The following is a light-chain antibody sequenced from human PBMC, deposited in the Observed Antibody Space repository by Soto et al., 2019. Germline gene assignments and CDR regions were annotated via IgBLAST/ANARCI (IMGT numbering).Light chain of an antibody. CDR1: QSIGRD. CDR3: QQYNNWPRT. J-gene: IGKJ1*01. CDR2: GAS. V-gene: IGKV3-15*01. Sequence: EIVKTQSPGTLSVSPGEGATLSCWASQSIGRDVAWYQQRPGQAPRLLIYGASTRAPGIPARFSGSGSGTDFTLTISGLLSEDFALYYCQQYNNWPRTFGQGTNV.